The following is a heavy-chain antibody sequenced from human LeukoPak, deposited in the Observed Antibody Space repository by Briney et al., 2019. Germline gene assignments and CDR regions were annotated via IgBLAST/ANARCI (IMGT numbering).Heavy chain of an antibody. D-gene: IGHD3-22*01. V-gene: IGHV4-61*02. CDR3: AREGPYYDSSGYIPYFHY. J-gene: IGHJ4*02. Sequence: SSETLSLTCTVPGGSISSGNYYWNWIRQPAGKGLDWIARIYTSGSTHYNPSLKSRVTISVDTSKNQFSLKLSSVSAADTAVYYCAREGPYYDSSGYIPYFHYWGQGTLVTVSS. CDR2: IYTSGST. CDR1: GGSISSGNYY.